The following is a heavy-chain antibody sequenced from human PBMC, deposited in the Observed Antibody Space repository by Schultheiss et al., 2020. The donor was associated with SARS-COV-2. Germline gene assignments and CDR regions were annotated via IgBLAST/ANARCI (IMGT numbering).Heavy chain of an antibody. CDR2: IKQDGSEK. CDR3: AREGERAWGDYFDY. D-gene: IGHD5-24*01. V-gene: IGHV3-7*03. J-gene: IGHJ4*02. Sequence: GGSLRLSCAASGFTFSSYWMSWVRQAPGKGLEWVANIKQDGSEKYYVDSVNGRFTISRDNANNSLYLQMNSLRAEDTAVYYCAREGERAWGDYFDYWGQGTPVTVSS. CDR1: GFTFSSYW.